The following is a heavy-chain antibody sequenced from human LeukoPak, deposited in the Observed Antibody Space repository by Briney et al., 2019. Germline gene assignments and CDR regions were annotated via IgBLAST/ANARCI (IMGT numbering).Heavy chain of an antibody. V-gene: IGHV1-18*01. CDR2: ISTYNGNT. D-gene: IGHD2-2*01. CDR1: GYTSTIYG. J-gene: IGHJ3*02. CDR3: AREHFSSDAFDI. Sequence: SVKPSCKPSGYTSTIYGTSWGRHAPGQGLEWMGWISTYNGNTNYAQKLQGSITVTTDTSTSTAYMGLRSLRSEDADVYYCAREHFSSDAFDIWGQGTMVTVSS.